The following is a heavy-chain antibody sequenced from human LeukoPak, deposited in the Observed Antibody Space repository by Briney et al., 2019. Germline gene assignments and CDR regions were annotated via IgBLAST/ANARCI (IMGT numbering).Heavy chain of an antibody. D-gene: IGHD4-23*01. CDR3: AKVLYGGNSRAFDI. V-gene: IGHV3-30*18. J-gene: IGHJ3*02. CDR2: ISYDGSNK. CDR1: GFTLSSYG. Sequence: GGSLRLSCAASGFTLSSYGMHWVRQAPGKGLEWVAVISYDGSNKYYADPVKGRFTISRDNSKNTLYLQMNSLRAEDTAVYYCAKVLYGGNSRAFDIWGQGTMVTVSS.